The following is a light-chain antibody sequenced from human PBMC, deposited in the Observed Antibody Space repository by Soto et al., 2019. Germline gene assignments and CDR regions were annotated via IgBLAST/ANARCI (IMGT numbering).Light chain of an antibody. V-gene: IGLV2-11*01. Sequence: QSALTQPRSVSGSPGQSVTISCTGTSSDVGGYNFVSWYQQYPGKAPKLIIYDVTKGPSGVPDRFSGSKSGNTASLTISGLQIDDEADYYCCSYAGSYTHVFGTGTKLTVL. CDR1: SSDVGGYNF. J-gene: IGLJ1*01. CDR3: CSYAGSYTHV. CDR2: DVT.